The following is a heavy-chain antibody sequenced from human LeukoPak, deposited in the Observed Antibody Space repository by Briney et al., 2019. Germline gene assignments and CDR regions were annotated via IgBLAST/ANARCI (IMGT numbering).Heavy chain of an antibody. D-gene: IGHD5-18*01. CDR1: GFTFSNYG. Sequence: GGSLRLSCAASGFTFSNYGINWVRQVPGKGLEWVSGISGSATSTYYADSVKGRFTISRDNSKNTLYLQMNSLRAEDTAVYYCAKDLQLWLSDYWGQGTLVTVSS. CDR3: AKDLQLWLSDY. V-gene: IGHV3-23*01. CDR2: ISGSATST. J-gene: IGHJ4*02.